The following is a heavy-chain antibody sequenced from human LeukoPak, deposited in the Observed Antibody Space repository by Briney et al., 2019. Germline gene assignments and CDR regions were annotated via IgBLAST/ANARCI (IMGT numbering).Heavy chain of an antibody. Sequence: KSSETLSLTCTVSGGSISSYYWSWIRQPPGKGLEWIGYIYYSGSTNYNPSLKSRVTISVDTSKNQFSLKLSSVTAADTAVYYCARVATYYYDSSGYQKVTPYRVIDYWGQGTLVTVSS. J-gene: IGHJ4*02. V-gene: IGHV4-59*01. CDR2: IYYSGST. D-gene: IGHD3-22*01. CDR3: ARVATYYYDSSGYQKVTPYRVIDY. CDR1: GGSISSYY.